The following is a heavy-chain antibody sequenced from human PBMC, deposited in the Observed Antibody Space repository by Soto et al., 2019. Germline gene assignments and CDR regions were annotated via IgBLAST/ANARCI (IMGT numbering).Heavy chain of an antibody. Sequence: ASVKVSCKASGYTFTSYDIDWVRQATGQGLEWMGWMNPNNGNTDYAQKFQGRVTMTTDTSTSTAYMELRSLRSDDTAVYYCARAPRADLHSSIYYYYGMDVWGQGTTVTVSS. J-gene: IGHJ6*02. V-gene: IGHV1-8*01. CDR1: GYTFTSYD. CDR2: MNPNNGNT. CDR3: ARAPRADLHSSIYYYYGMDV.